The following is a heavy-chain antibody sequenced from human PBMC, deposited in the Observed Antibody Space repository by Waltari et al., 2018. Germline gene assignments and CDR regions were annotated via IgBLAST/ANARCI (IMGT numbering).Heavy chain of an antibody. D-gene: IGHD2-8*02. CDR1: GFPFSNYV. CDR2: IYTGGST. Sequence: EVQLLQSGGGLVQPGGSLRLSCAGSGFPFSNYVMGGVRQAPGKGLEWVSVIYTGGSTHYADSVKGRFTVSRDNSKSTLYLQMDTLTPEDTAVYYCAKEGGGVTFDIWGQGTMVTVSS. V-gene: IGHV3-23*03. CDR3: AKEGGGVTFDI. J-gene: IGHJ3*02.